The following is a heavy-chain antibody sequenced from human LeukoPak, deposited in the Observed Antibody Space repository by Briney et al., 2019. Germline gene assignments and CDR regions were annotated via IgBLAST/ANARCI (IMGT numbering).Heavy chain of an antibody. CDR1: GFTFDDYG. CDR2: INWNGGST. V-gene: IGHV3-20*04. J-gene: IGHJ4*02. CDR3: ARFVRVGAVADAFDY. D-gene: IGHD6-19*01. Sequence: GGSLRLSCAASGFTFDDYGMSWVRQAPGKGLDWVSGINWNGGSTGYADSVKGRFTISRDNAKNSLYLQMNSLRAEDTALYYCARFVRVGAVADAFDYWGQGTLVTVSS.